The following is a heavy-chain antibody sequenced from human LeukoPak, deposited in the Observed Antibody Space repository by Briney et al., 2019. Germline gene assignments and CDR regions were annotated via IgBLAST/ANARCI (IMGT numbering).Heavy chain of an antibody. V-gene: IGHV3-21*04. J-gene: IGHJ4*02. D-gene: IGHD1-26*01. Sequence: GGSLRLSCAASGFTFSSYSMNWVRQAPGKGLEWVSSISSSSSYIYYADSVKGRFTISRDDAKNSLYLQMNSLRAEDTAVYYCARVIEGATYFDYWGQGTLVTVSS. CDR1: GFTFSSYS. CDR3: ARVIEGATYFDY. CDR2: ISSSSSYI.